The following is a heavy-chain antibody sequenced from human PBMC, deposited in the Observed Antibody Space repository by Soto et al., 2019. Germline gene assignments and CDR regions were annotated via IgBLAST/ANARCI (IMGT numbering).Heavy chain of an antibody. J-gene: IGHJ6*02. D-gene: IGHD3-9*01. CDR1: GGTFSSYA. CDR2: IIPIFGTA. V-gene: IGHV1-69*13. Sequence: SVKVSCKASGGTFSSYAISWARQAPGQGLEWMGGIIPIFGTANYAQKFQGRVTITADESTSTAYMELSGLRSEDTAVYYCARSRYFDWLLPFYYYGMDVWGQGTTVTVSS. CDR3: ARSRYFDWLLPFYYYGMDV.